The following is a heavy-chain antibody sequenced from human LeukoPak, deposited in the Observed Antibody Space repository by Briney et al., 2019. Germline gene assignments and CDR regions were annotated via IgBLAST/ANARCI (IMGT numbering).Heavy chain of an antibody. V-gene: IGHV3-48*03. CDR3: ARDKSGSYLSYYYYYGMDV. CDR2: ISSSGSPI. CDR1: GFTFSSYE. Sequence: GGSLRLSCAASGFTFSSYERNWVRQAPGKGLEWVSYISSSGSPIYYADSVKGRFTISRDNAKNSLYLQMNSLRAEDTAVYYCARDKSGSYLSYYYYYGMDVWGQGTTVTVSS. D-gene: IGHD1-26*01. J-gene: IGHJ6*02.